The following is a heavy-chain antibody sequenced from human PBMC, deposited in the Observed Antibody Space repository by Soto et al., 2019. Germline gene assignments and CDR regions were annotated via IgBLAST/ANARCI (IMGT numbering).Heavy chain of an antibody. CDR1: GGSFSGYY. CDR3: ARGPYSSSPSYWFDP. D-gene: IGHD6-6*01. J-gene: IGHJ5*02. Sequence: PSETLSLTCAVYGGSFSGYYWSWIRQPPGKGLEWIGEINHSGSTNYNPSLKSRVTISVDTSKNQFSLKLSSVTAADTAVYYCARGPYSSSPSYWFDPWGQGTLVTVSS. CDR2: INHSGST. V-gene: IGHV4-34*01.